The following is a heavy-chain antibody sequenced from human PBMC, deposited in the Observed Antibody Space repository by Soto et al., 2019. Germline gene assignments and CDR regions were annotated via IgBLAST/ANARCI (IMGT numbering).Heavy chain of an antibody. D-gene: IGHD3-22*01. V-gene: IGHV3-23*01. CDR3: AKDPPYYDSSGYYPGLDAFDI. J-gene: IGHJ3*02. CDR1: GFTFSSYA. CDR2: ISGSGGST. Sequence: GGSLRLSCAASGFTFSSYAMSWVRQAPGKGLEWVSAISGSGGSTYHADSVKGRFTISRDNSKNTLYLQMNSLRAEDTAVYYCAKDPPYYDSSGYYPGLDAFDIWGQGTMVTVSS.